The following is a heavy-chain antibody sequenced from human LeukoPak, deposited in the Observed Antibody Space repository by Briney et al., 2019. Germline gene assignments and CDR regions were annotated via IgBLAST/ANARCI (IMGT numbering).Heavy chain of an antibody. CDR2: IHSGGTT. J-gene: IGHJ6*04. CDR1: GGSMNNDY. V-gene: IGHV4-4*07. D-gene: IGHD5-18*01. Sequence: SETPSLTCTVSGGSMNNDYFTWIRQPAGKGLEWIGRIHSGGTTNYNPSLMSRVTLSVDTSKNQFSLKLSSVTAADTAVYYCARDIHTYPLWGKGTTVTVSS. CDR3: ARDIHTYPL.